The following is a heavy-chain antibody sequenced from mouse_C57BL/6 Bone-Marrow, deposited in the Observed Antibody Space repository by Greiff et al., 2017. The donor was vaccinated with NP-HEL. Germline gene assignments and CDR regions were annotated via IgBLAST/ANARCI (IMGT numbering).Heavy chain of an antibody. CDR3: TTYGSSRYYFDY. Sequence: VQLKQSGAELVRPGASVKLSCTASGFNIKDDYMHWVKQRPEQGLEWIGWIYPENGDTEYASKFQGKATITADTSSHTAYLKLSRLTSEAPAVYYCTTYGSSRYYFDYWGQGTTLTVSS. CDR1: GFNIKDDY. V-gene: IGHV14-4*01. D-gene: IGHD1-1*01. J-gene: IGHJ2*01. CDR2: IYPENGDT.